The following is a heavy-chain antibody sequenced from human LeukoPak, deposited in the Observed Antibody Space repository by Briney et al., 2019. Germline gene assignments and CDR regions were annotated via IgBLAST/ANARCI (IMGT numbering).Heavy chain of an antibody. CDR1: GYIFTSYA. D-gene: IGHD6-13*01. J-gene: IGHJ4*02. Sequence: ASVKVSCTPSGYIFTSYAISWVRQAPGQGLEWMGWISAYSGNTDSAQKLQGRLTMTTDTSTSTAYMELRSLRSDDTAVYYCARATGFGSGIAGARGAPKYYFDYWGQGTLVTVSS. CDR2: ISAYSGNT. V-gene: IGHV1-18*01. CDR3: ARATGFGSGIAGARGAPKYYFDY.